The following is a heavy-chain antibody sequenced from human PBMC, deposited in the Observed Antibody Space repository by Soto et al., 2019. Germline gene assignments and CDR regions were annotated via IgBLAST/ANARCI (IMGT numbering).Heavy chain of an antibody. D-gene: IGHD6-13*01. J-gene: IGHJ2*01. V-gene: IGHV4-4*02. CDR2: IYHTGIT. CDR3: ERPSIAATGNWYFDV. Sequence: PSETLSLTCAVSGDSISSSNWWSWVRQPPGKGLEWIGEIYHTGITYYNPSLKSRVTISVDMSKTQFSLRLPSVTAADTGLYYCERPSIAATGNWYFDVWGRGTLVTVSS. CDR1: GDSISSSNW.